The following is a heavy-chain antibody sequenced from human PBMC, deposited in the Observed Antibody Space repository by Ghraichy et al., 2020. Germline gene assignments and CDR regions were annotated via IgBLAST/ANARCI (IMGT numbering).Heavy chain of an antibody. J-gene: IGHJ5*02. Sequence: SQTLSLTCAVYGGSFSGYYWSWIRQPPGKGLEWIGEINHSGSTNYNPSLKSRVTISVDTSKNQFSLKLSSVTAADTAVYYCARGHTPDYDILTGLPSNWFDTGGQGTLVTVSS. CDR1: GGSFSGYY. CDR3: ARGHTPDYDILTGLPSNWFDT. CDR2: INHSGST. V-gene: IGHV4-34*01. D-gene: IGHD3-9*01.